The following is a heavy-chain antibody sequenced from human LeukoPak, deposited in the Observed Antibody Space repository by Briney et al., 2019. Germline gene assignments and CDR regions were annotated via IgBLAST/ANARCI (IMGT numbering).Heavy chain of an antibody. CDR2: LYSGSST. CDR1: GFTVSTNY. V-gene: IGHV3-53*01. Sequence: PGGSLRLSCAASGFTVSTNYMNWVRRAPGKGLEWVSILYSGSSTYYADSVEGRFIVSRASSKNTLSLQMNDLRAEDTAVYYCARVGDHFHWYLDLWGRGTLVTVSS. CDR3: ARVGDHFHWYLDL. J-gene: IGHJ2*01. D-gene: IGHD3-3*02.